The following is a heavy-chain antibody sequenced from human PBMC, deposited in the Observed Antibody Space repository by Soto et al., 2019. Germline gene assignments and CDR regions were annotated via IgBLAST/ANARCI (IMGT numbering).Heavy chain of an antibody. CDR1: GFTFSSYW. CDR3: AMMAFHDAFDI. CDR2: IKQDGSEK. D-gene: IGHD5-12*01. J-gene: IGHJ3*02. Sequence: GGSLRLSCAASGFTFSSYWMSWVRQAPGKGLEWVANIKQDGSEKYYVDSGKGRFTISRDNAKNSLYLQINSLRAEDTAVYYCAMMAFHDAFDIWGQGTMVTVSS. V-gene: IGHV3-7*01.